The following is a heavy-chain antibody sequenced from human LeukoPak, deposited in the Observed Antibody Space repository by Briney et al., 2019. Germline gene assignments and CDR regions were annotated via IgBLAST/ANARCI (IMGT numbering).Heavy chain of an antibody. CDR2: ISSSATYT. V-gene: IGHV3-11*06. CDR3: ATVFGGPI. CDR1: GFTFSDSY. Sequence: GGSLRLSCAASGFTFSDSYMSWIRQAPGKGLEWVSYISSSATYTNYADSVKGRFTISRDNAKNSLYLQMNSLRAEDTAVYYWATVFGGPIWGKGTMVTVAS. D-gene: IGHD3-10*01. J-gene: IGHJ3*02.